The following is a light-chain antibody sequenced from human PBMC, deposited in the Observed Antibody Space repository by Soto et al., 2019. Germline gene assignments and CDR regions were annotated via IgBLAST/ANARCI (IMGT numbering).Light chain of an antibody. Sequence: QSALTQPASVSGSPGQSIAISCTGTSSDVGAYNYVSWYQQHPGKAPKLMIYEVNKRPSGVSYRFSGSKSGNMASLTISGLQAEDEADYYCNSYTTSSTVIFGGGTKLTVL. J-gene: IGLJ2*01. CDR2: EVN. CDR1: SSDVGAYNY. V-gene: IGLV2-14*01. CDR3: NSYTTSSTVI.